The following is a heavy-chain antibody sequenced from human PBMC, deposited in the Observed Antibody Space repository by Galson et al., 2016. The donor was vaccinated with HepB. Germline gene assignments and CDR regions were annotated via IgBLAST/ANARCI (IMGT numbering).Heavy chain of an antibody. J-gene: IGHJ4*02. CDR1: GFTLSDHY. CDR3: AKDITTEASGLNY. V-gene: IGHV3-72*01. CDR2: IRKKANSYTT. D-gene: IGHD3-22*01. Sequence: SLRLSCAASGFTLSDHYMDWVRQAPGKGLEWVGRIRKKANSYTTEYAASVKGRFSISRDDSQNSLYLQMNSLKTEDTAFYYCAKDITTEASGLNYWGQGTLVTVSS.